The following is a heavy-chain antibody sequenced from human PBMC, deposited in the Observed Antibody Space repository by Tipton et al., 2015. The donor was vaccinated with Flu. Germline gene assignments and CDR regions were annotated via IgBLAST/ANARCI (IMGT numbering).Heavy chain of an antibody. CDR2: ISYSGTT. CDR3: ARVGGWDDSSYYFDF. Sequence: TLSLTCTVSGGSINTNLYYWAWIRQPPGKGLEWIGSISYSGTTYYNPSLESRVTISVDTPKNQFSLKLSSVTAADTALYLCARVGGWDDSSYYFDFWGQGTLVTVSS. D-gene: IGHD1-1*01. J-gene: IGHJ4*02. CDR1: GGSINTNLYY. V-gene: IGHV4-39*07.